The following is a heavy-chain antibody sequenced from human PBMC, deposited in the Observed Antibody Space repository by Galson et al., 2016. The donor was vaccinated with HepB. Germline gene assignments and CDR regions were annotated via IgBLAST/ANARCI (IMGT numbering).Heavy chain of an antibody. CDR2: SYNTGNT. Sequence: SETLSLTCSVSGGSTYTSSWSWVRQPPGKGLEWVGYSYNTGNTVYNPSLDSRVTISVDTSKNQFSLRLTSVTAADTAVYYCAKVGRYSFDVWGPGTMVIVSP. CDR3: AKVGRYSFDV. V-gene: IGHV4-59*01. CDR1: GGSTYTSS. D-gene: IGHD5-12*01. J-gene: IGHJ3*01.